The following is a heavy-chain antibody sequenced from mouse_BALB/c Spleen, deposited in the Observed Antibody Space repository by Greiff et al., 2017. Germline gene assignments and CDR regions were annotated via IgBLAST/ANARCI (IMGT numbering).Heavy chain of an antibody. Sequence: QVQLQQPGAELVMPGASVKMSCKASGYTFTDYWMHWVKQRPGQGLEWIGAIDTSDSYTSYNQKFKGKATLTVDESSSTAYMQLSSLTSEDSAVYYCARLGNYWYFDVWGAGTTVTVSS. CDR2: IDTSDSYT. CDR1: GYTFTDYW. CDR3: ARLGNYWYFDV. V-gene: IGHV1-69*01. J-gene: IGHJ1*01. D-gene: IGHD2-1*01.